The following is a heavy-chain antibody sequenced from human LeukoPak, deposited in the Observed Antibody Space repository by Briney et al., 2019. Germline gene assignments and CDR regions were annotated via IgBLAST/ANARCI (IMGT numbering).Heavy chain of an antibody. D-gene: IGHD3-10*01. J-gene: IGHJ4*02. CDR1: GGSFSGYY. CDR3: ASLVGRAGRTYYYGSGSYYFFDY. CDR2: TNHSGST. V-gene: IGHV4-34*01. Sequence: SETLSLTCAVYGGSFSGYYWSWIRQPPGKGLEWIGETNHSGSTNYNPSLKSRVTISVDTSKNQFSLKLSSVTAADTAVYYCASLVGRAGRTYYYGSGSYYFFDYWGQGTLVTVSS.